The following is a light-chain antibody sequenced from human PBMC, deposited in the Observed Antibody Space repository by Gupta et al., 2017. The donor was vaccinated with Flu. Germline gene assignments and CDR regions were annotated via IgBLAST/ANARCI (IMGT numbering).Light chain of an antibody. Sequence: QSALTQPASVSGSPGQSLTLSCTGTSCDVGGYNYVSWYQQHPGKAPKLMIYEVSNRPSGVSNRFSGSKSGNTASLTISGLQAEDEADYYCSSYTSSSTLVFGGGTKLTVL. CDR1: SCDVGGYNY. J-gene: IGLJ3*02. CDR3: SSYTSSSTLV. V-gene: IGLV2-14*01. CDR2: EVS.